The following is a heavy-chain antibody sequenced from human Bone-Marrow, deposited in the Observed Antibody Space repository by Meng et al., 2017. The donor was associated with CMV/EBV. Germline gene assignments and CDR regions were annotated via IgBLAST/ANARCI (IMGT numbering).Heavy chain of an antibody. D-gene: IGHD3-3*01. CDR2: ISSSGSTI. CDR1: GFTFSSYE. CDR3: ARDHPYYDFWSGPYGMDV. Sequence: GGSLRLSCAASGFTFSSYEMNWVRQAPGKGLEWVSYISSSGSTIYYADSVKGRFTISRDNAKNSLYLQMNSLRAEDTAVYYCARDHPYYDFWSGPYGMDVWGQGTTVTVSS. J-gene: IGHJ6*02. V-gene: IGHV3-48*03.